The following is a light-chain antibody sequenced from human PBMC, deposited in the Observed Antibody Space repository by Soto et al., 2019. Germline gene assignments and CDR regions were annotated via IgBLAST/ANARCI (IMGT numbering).Light chain of an antibody. CDR3: QQFGDLPFI. Sequence: DLQMTQSPSSLSASVGDRDTITCSASQDINDYLNWYQQKPGQAPKLLIYDASGLEVGVPSRFSGSGSGTHFTLTISGLQPEDIATYYCQQFGDLPFIFGQGTRLEIK. CDR2: DAS. CDR1: QDINDY. V-gene: IGKV1-33*01. J-gene: IGKJ5*01.